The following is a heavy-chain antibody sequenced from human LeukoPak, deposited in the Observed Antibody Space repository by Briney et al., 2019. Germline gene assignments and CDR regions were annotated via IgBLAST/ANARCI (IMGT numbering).Heavy chain of an antibody. CDR1: GGSISSYY. D-gene: IGHD1-26*01. V-gene: IGHV4-4*07. CDR3: ARENSGSYREFDY. CDR2: IYTSGST. J-gene: IGHJ4*02. Sequence: SETLSLTCTVSGGSISSYYWSWIRQPAGKGLEWTGRIYTSGSTNYNASLKSRVSMSVDTSKNQFSLKLSSVTAADTAVFYCARENSGSYREFDYWGQGTLVTVSS.